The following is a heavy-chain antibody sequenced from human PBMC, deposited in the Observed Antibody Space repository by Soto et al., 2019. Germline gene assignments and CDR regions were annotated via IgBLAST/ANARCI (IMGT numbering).Heavy chain of an antibody. CDR3: ATKPRLEAAEFDY. V-gene: IGHV4-59*04. Sequence: SETLSLTCTVSGGSISSYYWSWIRQPPGKGLEWLGYIYYTGTTYYSPSLKSRLTMSVDTSRNQFSLKLDSMTAVDTAVYYCATKPRLEAAEFDYWGQGTRVTVAS. J-gene: IGHJ4*02. CDR2: IYYTGTT. D-gene: IGHD6-13*01. CDR1: GGSISSYY.